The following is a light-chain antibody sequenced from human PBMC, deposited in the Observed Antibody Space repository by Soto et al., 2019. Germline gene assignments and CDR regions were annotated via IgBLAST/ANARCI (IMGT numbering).Light chain of an antibody. J-gene: IGLJ1*01. CDR1: SSDVGSYNR. CDR3: SSYTSSTHYV. CDR2: EVN. Sequence: QSALTQPPSVSGSPGQSVTISCTGTSSDVGSYNRVSWYQQPPDTAPKLMIYEVNNRPSGVPDRFSGSKSGNTASLTISGLQDEDEADYYCSSYTSSTHYVFGTGTKVTVL. V-gene: IGLV2-18*02.